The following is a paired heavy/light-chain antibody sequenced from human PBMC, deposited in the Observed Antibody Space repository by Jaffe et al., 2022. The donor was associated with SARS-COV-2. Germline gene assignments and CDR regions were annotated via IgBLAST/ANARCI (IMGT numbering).Heavy chain of an antibody. CDR2: VSTSGGGT. Sequence: EVQLLESGGGLVQPGGSLRLSCAASGFTFSSYAMSWVRQAPGKGLEWVSAVSTSGGGTYYADSVKGRFTISRDNSKNMMNLQMNSLRAEDTAVYYCAKANRREDWFDPWGQGTLVTVSS. CDR3: AKANRREDWFDP. J-gene: IGHJ5*02. D-gene: IGHD1-26*01. CDR1: GFTFSSYA. V-gene: IGHV3-23*01.
Light chain of an antibody. CDR1: QGISSW. V-gene: IGKV1D-16*01. CDR3: QQYNSYPLT. J-gene: IGKJ4*01. CDR2: AAS. Sequence: DIQMTQSPSSLSASVGDRVTITCRASQGISSWLAWYQQKPEKAPKSLIYAASSLQSGVPSRFSGSGSGTDFTLTISNLQPEDFATYYCQQYNSYPLTFGGGTRVEIK.